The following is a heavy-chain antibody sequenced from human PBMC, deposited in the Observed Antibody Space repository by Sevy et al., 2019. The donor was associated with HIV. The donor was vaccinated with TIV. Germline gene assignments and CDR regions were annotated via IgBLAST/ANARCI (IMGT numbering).Heavy chain of an antibody. V-gene: IGHV3-15*01. Sequence: GGSLRLSCLASGFTFSDPWMSWVRQAPGKGLEWVGRIKSKADGGTTDYAAPVKGRFTISRDDSKNTLYLQMESLQTEDTAVYYWTTDPAVGFAMVVVAEGGMDVWGQGTTVTVSS. CDR3: TTDPAVGFAMVVVAEGGMDV. J-gene: IGHJ6*02. CDR2: IKSKADGGTT. D-gene: IGHD2-15*01. CDR1: GFTFSDPW.